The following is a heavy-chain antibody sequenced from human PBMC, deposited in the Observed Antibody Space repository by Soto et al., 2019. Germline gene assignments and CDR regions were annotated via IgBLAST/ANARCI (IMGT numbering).Heavy chain of an antibody. D-gene: IGHD6-19*01. J-gene: IGHJ4*02. CDR2: ISSSSSYI. CDR1: GFTFSSYS. Sequence: EVQLVESGGGLVKPGGSLRLSCAASGFTFSSYSMNWVRQAPGKGLEWVSSISSSSSYIYYADSVKGRFTISRDNAKNSLYLQMNSLRAEDTAVYYCARAGYSSGLRFYFDYWGQGTLVTVSS. V-gene: IGHV3-21*01. CDR3: ARAGYSSGLRFYFDY.